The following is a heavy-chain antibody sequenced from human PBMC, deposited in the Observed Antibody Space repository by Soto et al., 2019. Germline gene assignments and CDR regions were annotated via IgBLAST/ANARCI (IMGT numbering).Heavy chain of an antibody. CDR3: TTDFLVWGTSSDY. J-gene: IGHJ4*02. V-gene: IGHV3-15*07. D-gene: IGHD3-16*01. CDR2: IKTKTDGGAT. Sequence: GGSLRLSCAASGFTFSDVWMNWVRQAPGKGLEWVGRIKTKTDGGATDYAAPVKGRFTISRDDSKNTLYLQMNSLKIDDTAVYYCTTDFLVWGTSSDYWGQGTLVTLSS. CDR1: GFTFSDVW.